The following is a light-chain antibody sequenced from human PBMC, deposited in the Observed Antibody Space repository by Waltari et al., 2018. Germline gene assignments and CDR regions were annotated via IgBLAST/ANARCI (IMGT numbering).Light chain of an antibody. CDR1: QSVSNN. CDR2: GAS. CDR3: QQYNSWPLT. J-gene: IGKJ4*01. Sequence: EIVMTQSPATLSVYPGERATLSCRASQSVSNNLAWFQHKPGQAPGLLIYGASTRAAGIPARFSGSGSGADFTLTISSLQSEDFALYYCQQYNSWPLTFGGGTKVEIK. V-gene: IGKV3-15*01.